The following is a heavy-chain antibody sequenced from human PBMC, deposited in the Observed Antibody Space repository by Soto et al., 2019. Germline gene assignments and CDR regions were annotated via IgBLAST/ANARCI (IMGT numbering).Heavy chain of an antibody. D-gene: IGHD3-9*01. J-gene: IGHJ5*02. CDR1: GGSISSGGYS. CDR3: ARVVGFEILTAYYHGGSFDP. Sequence: SETLSLTCAVSGGSISSGGYSWSWIRQPPGKGLEWIGYIHHRGSTYYNPSLESRVTISVDRSKNQFSLKLSSVTAADTAVYYCARVVGFEILTAYYHGGSFDPWGQGTLVTVSS. V-gene: IGHV4-30-2*01. CDR2: IHHRGST.